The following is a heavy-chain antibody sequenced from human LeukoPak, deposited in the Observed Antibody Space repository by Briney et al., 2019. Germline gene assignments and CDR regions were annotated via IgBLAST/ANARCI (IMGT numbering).Heavy chain of an antibody. CDR1: GGSISSGYY. CDR2: INHSGST. Sequence: PSETLSLTCTVSGGSISSGYYWSWIRQPPGKGLEWIGEINHSGSTNYNPSLKSRVTISVDTSKNQFSLKLSSVTAADTAVYYCARKRYVRLTPPSKHYSYEVYYYGMDVWGQGTTVTVSS. V-gene: IGHV4-34*01. CDR3: ARKRYVRLTPPSKHYSYEVYYYGMDV. J-gene: IGHJ6*02. D-gene: IGHD5-18*01.